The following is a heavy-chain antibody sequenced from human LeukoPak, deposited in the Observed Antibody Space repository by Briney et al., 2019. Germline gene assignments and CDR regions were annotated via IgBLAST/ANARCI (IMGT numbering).Heavy chain of an antibody. CDR1: GGSISSGSNY. J-gene: IGHJ4*02. D-gene: IGHD1-1*01. CDR2: IHTSGST. V-gene: IGHV4-61*02. Sequence: SQTLSLTCTVSGGSISSGSNYWSWIRQPAGKALAWLGRIHTSGSTNYNPSLKSRVTISVETSKNQFSLKLSSVTAADTAVYYCANPEGERGQLGDFDYWGQGTLVTVSS. CDR3: ANPEGERGQLGDFDY.